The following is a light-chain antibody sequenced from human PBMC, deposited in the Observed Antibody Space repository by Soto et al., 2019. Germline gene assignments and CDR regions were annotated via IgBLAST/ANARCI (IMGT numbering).Light chain of an antibody. CDR1: SRDVRGYNY. V-gene: IGLV2-14*01. Sequence: QSALTQPASVSGSPGQSITISCTGTSRDVRGYNYVSWYQHHPGKAPKLLIYEVAHRPSGVSSRFSGSKSGNTASLTISGLQAEDEADYYCSSYTSSITVLFGGGTKVTVL. J-gene: IGLJ2*01. CDR2: EVA. CDR3: SSYTSSITVL.